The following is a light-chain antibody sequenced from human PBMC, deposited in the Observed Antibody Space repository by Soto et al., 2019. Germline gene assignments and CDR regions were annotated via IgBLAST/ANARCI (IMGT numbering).Light chain of an antibody. CDR3: QQSFTAPPYT. J-gene: IGKJ2*01. CDR1: QSVNIY. Sequence: DIQMTQSPSSLSASVGDRVIITCRTSQSVNIYLNWYQQKPGKVPELLISAASNLRSGVPSRFNGSGSGTDFSLAINGLQPEDFATYYCQQSFTAPPYTFGQGTRLEIK. CDR2: AAS. V-gene: IGKV1-39*01.